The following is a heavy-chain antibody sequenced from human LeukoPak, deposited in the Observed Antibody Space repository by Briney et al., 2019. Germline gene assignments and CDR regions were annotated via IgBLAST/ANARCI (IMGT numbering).Heavy chain of an antibody. Sequence: GAPVKVSCKASGYTFTGHYMHWVRQAPGQGLEWMGWINPNSGGTNYAQKFQGRVTMTRDTSISTAYMELSRLRSDDTAVYYCARDRGVTGILDYWGQGTLVTVSS. J-gene: IGHJ4*02. CDR3: ARDRGVTGILDY. D-gene: IGHD1-20*01. CDR2: INPNSGGT. V-gene: IGHV1-2*02. CDR1: GYTFTGHY.